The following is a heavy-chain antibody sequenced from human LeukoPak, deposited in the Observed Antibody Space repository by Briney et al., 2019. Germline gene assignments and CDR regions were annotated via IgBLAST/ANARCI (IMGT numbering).Heavy chain of an antibody. V-gene: IGHV1-2*02. Sequence: ASVKVSCKASGYTFTDYYVHWVRQAPGRGLEWMGWINPNSGGTNYARNFQGRVTMTRDTSISTTYMELSRLRSDDTAVYYCARGDHFDILTGYQTPSHLSDYWGQGTLVTVSS. D-gene: IGHD3-9*01. CDR3: ARGDHFDILTGYQTPSHLSDY. CDR2: INPNSGGT. CDR1: GYTFTDYY. J-gene: IGHJ4*02.